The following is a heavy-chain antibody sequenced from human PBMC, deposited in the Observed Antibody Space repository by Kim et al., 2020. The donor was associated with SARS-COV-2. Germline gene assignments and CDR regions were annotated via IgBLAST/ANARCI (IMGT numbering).Heavy chain of an antibody. J-gene: IGHJ6*02. Sequence: ASVKVSCKASGYTFTSYDIKWVRQATGQGLEGMGWMNPNSGNTGYAQKFQGRVTMTRNTSISTAYMELSSLRSEDTAVYYFAREQQLVLYYYYYYAMDVWGQGTTVTVSS. D-gene: IGHD6-13*01. CDR2: MNPNSGNT. CDR1: GYTFTSYD. CDR3: AREQQLVLYYYYYYAMDV. V-gene: IGHV1-8*01.